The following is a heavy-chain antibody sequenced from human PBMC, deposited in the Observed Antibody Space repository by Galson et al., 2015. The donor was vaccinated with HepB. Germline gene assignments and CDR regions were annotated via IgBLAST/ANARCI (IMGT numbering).Heavy chain of an antibody. CDR1: GYTFTSYG. CDR3: ARDRYCSSTSCFYDAFDI. D-gene: IGHD2-2*01. V-gene: IGHV1-18*04. Sequence: SVKVSCKASGYTFTSYGISWVRQAPGQGLEWMGWISAYNGNTNYAQKLQGRVTMTTDTSTSTAYMELRSLRSDDTAVYYCARDRYCSSTSCFYDAFDIWGQGTMVTVSS. CDR2: ISAYNGNT. J-gene: IGHJ3*02.